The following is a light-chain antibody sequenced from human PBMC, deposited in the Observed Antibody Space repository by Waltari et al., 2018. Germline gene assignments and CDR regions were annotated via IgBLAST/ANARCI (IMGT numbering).Light chain of an antibody. CDR2: RND. J-gene: IGLJ3*02. CDR1: SSNIGSNY. V-gene: IGLV1-47*01. Sequence: QSVLTQPPSESGTPGQGVTISCSGSSSNIGSNYVYWYQQLPGTAPKLLIYRNDQRPSGVPARFSGSKSGTSASLDISGLRSEDEADYHCATWDDNLSHWVFGGGTKMTVL. CDR3: ATWDDNLSHWV.